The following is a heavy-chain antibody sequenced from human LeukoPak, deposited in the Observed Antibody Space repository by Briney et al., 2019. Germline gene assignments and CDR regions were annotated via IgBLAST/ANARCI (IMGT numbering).Heavy chain of an antibody. CDR3: ARSFGSGSPWDYYYYGMDV. D-gene: IGHD3-10*01. CDR2: IIPIFGTA. CDR1: GGTFSSYA. V-gene: IGHV1-69*13. J-gene: IGHJ6*04. Sequence: ASVKVSCKASGGTFSSYAISWVRQAPGQGLEWMGEIIPIFGTANYAQKFQGRVTITADESTSTAYMELSSLRSEDTAVYYCARSFGSGSPWDYYYYGMDVWGKGTTVTVSS.